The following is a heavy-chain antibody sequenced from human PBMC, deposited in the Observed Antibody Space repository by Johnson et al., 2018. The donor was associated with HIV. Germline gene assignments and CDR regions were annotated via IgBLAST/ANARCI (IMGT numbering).Heavy chain of an antibody. Sequence: EVQLVESGGGVVQPGRSLRLSCAASGFTFSSYAMSWVRQAPGKGLEWVSAISGSGGSTYYADSVKGRFTISRDNSKNTLYFQLNSLRAEDTAVYYCARGPVFDIWGQGTMVTVSS. V-gene: IGHV3-23*04. CDR3: ARGPVFDI. J-gene: IGHJ3*02. CDR1: GFTFSSYA. CDR2: ISGSGGST.